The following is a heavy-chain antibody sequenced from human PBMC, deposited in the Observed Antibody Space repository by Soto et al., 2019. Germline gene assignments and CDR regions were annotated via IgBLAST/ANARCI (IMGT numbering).Heavy chain of an antibody. CDR2: IRHSGST. CDR1: GGSFSGYY. V-gene: IGHV4-34*01. J-gene: IGHJ4*02. Sequence: QVQLQQWGAGLLKPSETLSLTCAVYGGSFSGYYWSWIRQPPGKGLEWIGEIRHSGSTNYNPSLKSRVTISVDTSKNQFSLKLSSVTAADTAVYHCARTYGGNSFDYWGQGTLVTVSS. CDR3: ARTYGGNSFDY. D-gene: IGHD2-21*02.